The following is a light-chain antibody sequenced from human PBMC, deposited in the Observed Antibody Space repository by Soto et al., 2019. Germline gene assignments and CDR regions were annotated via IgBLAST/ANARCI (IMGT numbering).Light chain of an antibody. V-gene: IGKV1-9*01. CDR2: AAS. CDR1: QGISSY. CDR3: LQHNSYPWT. Sequence: IQLAQSPSSLSASVGDRVTITCRASQGISSYLAWYQQEPGKAPKRLIYAASSLQSGVPSRFSGSGSGTEFTLTISSLQPEDFATYYCLQHNSYPWTFGQGTKVDIK. J-gene: IGKJ1*01.